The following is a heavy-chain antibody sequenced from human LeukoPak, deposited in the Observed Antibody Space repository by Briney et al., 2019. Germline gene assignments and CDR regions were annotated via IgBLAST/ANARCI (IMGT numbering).Heavy chain of an antibody. CDR1: GFTFSSYG. CDR3: ARVSRLAYSSSWSLDF. V-gene: IGHV3-33*01. CDR2: IWYDGSDK. D-gene: IGHD6-13*01. J-gene: IGHJ4*02. Sequence: QPGRSLRLSCAASGFTFSSYGMHWVRQAPGKGLEWVAVIWYDGSDKYYADSVKGRFTISRDNSKNTLYLQMNSLRVEDTAVYYCARVSRLAYSSSWSLDFWGQGALVTVSS.